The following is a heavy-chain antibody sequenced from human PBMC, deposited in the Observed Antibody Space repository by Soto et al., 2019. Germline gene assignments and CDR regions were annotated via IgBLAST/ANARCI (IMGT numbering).Heavy chain of an antibody. D-gene: IGHD7-27*01. J-gene: IGHJ2*01. Sequence: EVQLLESGGGLVQPGGSLRLSCAASGFTFSSYAMSWVRQAPGKGLEWVSVSSGSGDSTYYADSVKGRFTISRDNSKNTLYLQMNSLRAEDTAVYYCAKRNWGGWYFDLWGRGTLVTVSS. CDR1: GFTFSSYA. CDR3: AKRNWGGWYFDL. V-gene: IGHV3-23*01. CDR2: SSGSGDST.